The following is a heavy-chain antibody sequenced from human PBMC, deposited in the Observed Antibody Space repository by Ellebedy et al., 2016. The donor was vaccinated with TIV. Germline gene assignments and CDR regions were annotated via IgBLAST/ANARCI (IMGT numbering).Heavy chain of an antibody. CDR2: IIPIFGTA. D-gene: IGHD4-11*01. J-gene: IGHJ6*02. CDR1: GGTFSSYA. Sequence: ASVKVSXXASGGTFSSYAISWVRQAPGQGLEWMGGIIPIFGTANYAQKFQGRVTITADKSTSTANMELSSLRSEDTAVYYCARSKLATVLSGYYYYGMDVWGQGTTVTVSS. V-gene: IGHV1-69*06. CDR3: ARSKLATVLSGYYYYGMDV.